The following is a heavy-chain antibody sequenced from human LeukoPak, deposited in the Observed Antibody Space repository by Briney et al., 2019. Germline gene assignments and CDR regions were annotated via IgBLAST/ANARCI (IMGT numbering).Heavy chain of an antibody. CDR3: ARSSESYDSSGYYSYYFDY. V-gene: IGHV4-59*01. CDR1: GGSISSYY. D-gene: IGHD3-22*01. CDR2: IYYSGST. J-gene: IGHJ4*02. Sequence: SETLSLTCTVSGGSISSYYWSWTRQPPGKGLEWIGYIYYSGSTNYNPSLKSRVTISVDTSKNQFSLKLSSVTAADTAVYYCARSSESYDSSGYYSYYFDYWGQGTLVTVSS.